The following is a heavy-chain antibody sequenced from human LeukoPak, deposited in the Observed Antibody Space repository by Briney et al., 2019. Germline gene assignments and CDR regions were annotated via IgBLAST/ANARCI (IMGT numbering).Heavy chain of an antibody. CDR3: ARDAAHYNSGSYREFDY. CDR1: GYTFTSYG. CDR2: ISAYNGNT. J-gene: IGHJ4*02. D-gene: IGHD3-10*01. V-gene: IGHV1-18*01. Sequence: ASVKVSCKASGYTFTSYGISWVRQAPGQGLEWMGWISAYNGNTNYAQKLRGRVTMTTDTSTSTAYMELRSLRSDDTAVYYCARDAAHYNSGSYREFDYWGQGTLVTVSS.